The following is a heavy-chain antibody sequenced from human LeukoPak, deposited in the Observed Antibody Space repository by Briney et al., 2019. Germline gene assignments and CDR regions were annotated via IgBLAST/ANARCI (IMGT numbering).Heavy chain of an antibody. J-gene: IGHJ4*02. CDR1: GFTFSSYA. CDR2: ISYDGSNK. CDR3: AKTPTDIVIVPAPFDS. V-gene: IGHV3-30-3*02. Sequence: GGSLRLSCAASGFTFSSYAMHWVRQAPGKGLEWVAVISYDGSNKYYADSVKGRFTISRDNSKSTLYLQMNSLRVEDTAVYYCAKTPTDIVIVPAPFDSWGQETLVTVSS. D-gene: IGHD2-2*01.